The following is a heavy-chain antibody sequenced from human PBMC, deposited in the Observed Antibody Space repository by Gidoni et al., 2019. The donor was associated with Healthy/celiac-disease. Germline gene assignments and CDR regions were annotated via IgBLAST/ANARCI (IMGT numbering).Heavy chain of an antibody. Sequence: EVQLVESGGGLVQPGRSLRLSCAASGFTFDDYAMHWVRQAPGKGLEWVSGISWNSGSIGYADSVKGRFTISRDNAKNSLYLQMNSLRAEDTALYYCAKDGDSSGYQDYWGQGTLVTVSS. D-gene: IGHD3-22*01. CDR3: AKDGDSSGYQDY. CDR2: ISWNSGSI. J-gene: IGHJ4*02. V-gene: IGHV3-9*01. CDR1: GFTFDDYA.